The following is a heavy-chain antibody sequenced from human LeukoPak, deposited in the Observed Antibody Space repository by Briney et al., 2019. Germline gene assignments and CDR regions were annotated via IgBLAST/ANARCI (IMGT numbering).Heavy chain of an antibody. CDR3: VRGGVDY. Sequence: PGGSLRLSCAASGFTFNSYWMHWVRQVPGKGLVWVSRINGDGSSTNYADSVKGRFTISRDNARNTLYLQMNRLRAEDTAVYYCVRGGVDYWGQGTLVTVSS. CDR2: INGDGSST. D-gene: IGHD3-16*01. J-gene: IGHJ4*02. CDR1: GFTFNSYW. V-gene: IGHV3-74*01.